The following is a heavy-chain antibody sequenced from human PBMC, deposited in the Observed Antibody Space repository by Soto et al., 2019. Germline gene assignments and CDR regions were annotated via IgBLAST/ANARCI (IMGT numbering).Heavy chain of an antibody. J-gene: IGHJ6*03. Sequence: GGSLRLSCAASGFTFSSYSMNWVRQAPGKGLEWVSSISSSSSYIYYADSVKGRFTISRDNAKNSLYLQMNSLRAEDTAVYYCARSCFPCGYSRTSYYYMDVWGKGTTVTVSS. D-gene: IGHD5-18*01. CDR1: GFTFSSYS. CDR2: ISSSSSYI. CDR3: ARSCFPCGYSRTSYYYMDV. V-gene: IGHV3-21*01.